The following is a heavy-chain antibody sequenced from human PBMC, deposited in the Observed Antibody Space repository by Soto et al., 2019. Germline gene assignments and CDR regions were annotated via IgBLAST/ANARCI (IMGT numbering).Heavy chain of an antibody. V-gene: IGHV4-59*01. CDR3: ARGGGGGNWGGGSNFDY. CDR2: IYYSGST. Sequence: QVQLQESGPGLVKPSETLSLTCTVSGGSISSYYWSWIRQPPGKGLEWIGYIYYSGSTNYNPSLKRRVTISVDTAKNQFSLKLSSVTAADTAVYYWARGGGGGNWGGGSNFDYWGQGTLVTVSS. J-gene: IGHJ4*02. CDR1: GGSISSYY. D-gene: IGHD7-27*01.